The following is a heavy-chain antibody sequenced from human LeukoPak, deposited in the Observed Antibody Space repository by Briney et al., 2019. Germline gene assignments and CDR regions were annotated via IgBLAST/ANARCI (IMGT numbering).Heavy chain of an antibody. J-gene: IGHJ6*03. Sequence: GGSLRLSCAASGFTFSSYGMRWVRQAPGKGLEWVSSISTSSSYIYYADSVKGRFTISRDNAKNSLYLQMNSLRAEDTAVYYCARAYSGRYGLGYYYMDVWGKGTTVTVSS. CDR2: ISTSSSYI. D-gene: IGHD1-26*01. V-gene: IGHV3-21*01. CDR1: GFTFSSYG. CDR3: ARAYSGRYGLGYYYMDV.